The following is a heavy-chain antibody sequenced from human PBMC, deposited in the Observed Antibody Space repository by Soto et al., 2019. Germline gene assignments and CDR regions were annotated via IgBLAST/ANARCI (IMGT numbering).Heavy chain of an antibody. Sequence: QVQLVQSGAEVKKPGASVKVSCKASGYTFTSYYMHWVRQAPGQGLEWMGIINPSGGSTSYAQKFQGRVTMTRDTSTSTVYMELSSLRSEDTAVYYCAGDGYKHHGMDVWGQGTTVTVSS. CDR2: INPSGGST. V-gene: IGHV1-46*01. CDR3: AGDGYKHHGMDV. J-gene: IGHJ6*02. CDR1: GYTFTSYY. D-gene: IGHD5-12*01.